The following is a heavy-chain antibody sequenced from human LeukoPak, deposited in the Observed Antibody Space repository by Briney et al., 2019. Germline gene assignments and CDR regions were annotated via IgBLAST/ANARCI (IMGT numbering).Heavy chain of an antibody. CDR3: ATSADSSGND. CDR2: IKGDGSYK. CDR1: GFTFSSYG. D-gene: IGHD3-22*01. J-gene: IGHJ4*02. Sequence: GRSLRLSCAASGFTFSSYGMHWVRQAPGKGLEWVANIKGDGSYKYYVDSVKGRFTISRDNAKSSVYLQMNTLRAEDTAVYYCATSADSSGNDWGQGTLVTVSS. V-gene: IGHV3-7*03.